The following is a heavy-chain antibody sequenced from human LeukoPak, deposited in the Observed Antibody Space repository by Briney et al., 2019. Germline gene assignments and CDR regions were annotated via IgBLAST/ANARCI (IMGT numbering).Heavy chain of an antibody. D-gene: IGHD6-6*01. J-gene: IGHJ4*02. CDR3: ARRGGIAARRTPVDY. V-gene: IGHV4-34*01. Sequence: SETLSLTCAVYGGSFSGYYWSWIRQPPGKGLEWIGEINHSGSTNYNPSLKSRVTISVDTSKNQFSLKLSSVTAADTAVYYCARRGGIAARRTPVDYWGQGTLVTVSS. CDR1: GGSFSGYY. CDR2: INHSGST.